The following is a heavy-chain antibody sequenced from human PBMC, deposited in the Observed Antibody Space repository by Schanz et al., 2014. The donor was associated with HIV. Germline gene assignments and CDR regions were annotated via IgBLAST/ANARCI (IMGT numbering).Heavy chain of an antibody. J-gene: IGHJ4*02. CDR1: GFTFDSYG. CDR3: AKGWRGYSISSLVDY. Sequence: QVHLVESGGGVVRPGKSLRLSCAASGFTFDSYGMHWVRQAPGKGLEWVAVLSYDGINKYFADSVKGRFTISRDNSKNTLYLQMNSLRADDTAVYYCAKGWRGYSISSLVDYWGQGSLVTVSS. CDR2: LSYDGINK. V-gene: IGHV3-30*18. D-gene: IGHD6-6*01.